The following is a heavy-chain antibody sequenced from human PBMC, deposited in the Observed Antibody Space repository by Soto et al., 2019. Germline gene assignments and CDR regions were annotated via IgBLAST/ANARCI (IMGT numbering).Heavy chain of an antibody. CDR3: VQSRCGGDCLTFYSSHAHYGLDV. CDR2: LDWDDDK. V-gene: IGHV2-70*11. D-gene: IGHD2-21*02. J-gene: IGHJ6*02. Sequence: SGPTLVNPTRTLTLTCTFSGFSLTTSGMCVTWIRQPPGKALEWLARLDWDDDKYYNTSLKTRLTISKDPSEKQVVLTMTNMDPVDTATYYCVQSRCGGDCLTFYSSHAHYGLDVWGQGTTVTVSS. CDR1: GFSLTTSGMC.